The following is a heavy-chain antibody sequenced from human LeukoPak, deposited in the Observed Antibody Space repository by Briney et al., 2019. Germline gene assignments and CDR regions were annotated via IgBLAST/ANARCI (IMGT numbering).Heavy chain of an antibody. J-gene: IGHJ3*02. CDR2: ISAYNGNT. D-gene: IGHD1-26*01. Sequence: ASVKVSCKASGYTFTSYGISWVRQAPGQGLEWMGWISAYNGNTNYAQKFQGWVTMTRDTSISTAYMELSRLRSDDTAVYYCARHNLTGIVGATGAFDIWGQGTMVTVSS. CDR1: GYTFTSYG. V-gene: IGHV1-18*01. CDR3: ARHNLTGIVGATGAFDI.